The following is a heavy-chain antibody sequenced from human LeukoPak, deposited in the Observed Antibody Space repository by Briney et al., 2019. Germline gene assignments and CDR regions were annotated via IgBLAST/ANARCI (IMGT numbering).Heavy chain of an antibody. D-gene: IGHD5-12*01. J-gene: IGHJ5*02. CDR2: ISAYNGNT. CDR3: ARSGKWLRFSFSWFDP. Sequence: GASVKVSCKASGYTFTSYGISWVRQAPGQGLEWMGWISAYNGNTNYAQKLQGRVTMTTDTSTSTAYMELSSLRSEDTAVYYCARSGKWLRFSFSWFDPWGQGTLVTVSS. V-gene: IGHV1-18*01. CDR1: GYTFTSYG.